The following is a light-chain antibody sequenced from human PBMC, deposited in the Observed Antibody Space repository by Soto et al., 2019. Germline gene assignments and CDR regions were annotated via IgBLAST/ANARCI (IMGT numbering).Light chain of an antibody. CDR2: SAS. CDR3: QQSYSIPWT. J-gene: IGKJ1*01. V-gene: IGKV1-39*01. CDR1: QNIANY. Sequence: DIQMTQSPSSLSASVGDRVTITCRASQNIANYLNWYQQKPGKAPNLLIYSASSLQSGGPSRFSGSGSGADFTLTISTLQPEDFATYYCQQSYSIPWTFGQGTKVEIK.